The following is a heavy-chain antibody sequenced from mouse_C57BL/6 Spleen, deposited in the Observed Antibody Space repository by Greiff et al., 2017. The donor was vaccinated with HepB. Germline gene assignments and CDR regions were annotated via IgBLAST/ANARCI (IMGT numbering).Heavy chain of an antibody. D-gene: IGHD2-5*01. V-gene: IGHV1-61*01. CDR1: GYTFTSYW. J-gene: IGHJ3*01. CDR3: ARLNDSNWGFAY. CDR2: IYPSDSET. Sequence: QVQLQQPGAELVRPGSSVKLSCKASGYTFTSYWMDWVKQRPGQGLEWIGNIYPSDSETHYNQKFKDKATLTVDKSSSTAYMQLSSLTSEDSAVYYCARLNDSNWGFAYWGQGTLVTVSA.